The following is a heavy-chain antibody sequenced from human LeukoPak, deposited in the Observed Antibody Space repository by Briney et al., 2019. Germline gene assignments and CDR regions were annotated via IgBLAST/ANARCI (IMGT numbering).Heavy chain of an antibody. Sequence: GGSLRLSCAASGFTFSSYAMSWVRQAPGKGLEWVSAISGSGGSTYYADSVKGRFTISRDNSKNTLYLQMNSLRAEDTAVYYCAKGGHYGALSRPDAFDIWGQGTMVTVSS. D-gene: IGHD4-17*01. CDR2: ISGSGGST. CDR1: GFTFSSYA. CDR3: AKGGHYGALSRPDAFDI. V-gene: IGHV3-23*01. J-gene: IGHJ3*02.